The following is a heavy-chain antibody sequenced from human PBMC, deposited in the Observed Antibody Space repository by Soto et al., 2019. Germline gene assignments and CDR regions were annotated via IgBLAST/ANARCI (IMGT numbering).Heavy chain of an antibody. CDR1: GYTFTSYA. J-gene: IGHJ4*02. CDR3: ARDAHPEDY. V-gene: IGHV1-18*01. CDR2: ISAYNGNT. Sequence: QVQLVQSGAEVKKPGASVKVSCKASGYTFTSYAISWVRQAPGQGLEWMGWISAYNGNTNYAQKLQGRVTITTDTSTSTAYLALRSVRSDDTAVYYCARDAHPEDYWGQGTLVTVSS.